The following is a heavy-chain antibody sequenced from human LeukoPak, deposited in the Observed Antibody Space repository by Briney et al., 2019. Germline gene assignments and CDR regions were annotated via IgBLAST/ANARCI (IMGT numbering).Heavy chain of an antibody. J-gene: IGHJ6*03. D-gene: IGHD3-22*01. V-gene: IGHV3-23*01. Sequence: PGGSLRLSCAASGFTFSSYAMIWVRQAPGKGLEWVSAISGSGGSTYYADSVKGRFTISRDNSKNTLYLQMNSLRAEDTAVYYCAKRHYYDSSGSLYYYYMDVWGKGTTVTVSS. CDR3: AKRHYYDSSGSLYYYYMDV. CDR1: GFTFSSYA. CDR2: ISGSGGST.